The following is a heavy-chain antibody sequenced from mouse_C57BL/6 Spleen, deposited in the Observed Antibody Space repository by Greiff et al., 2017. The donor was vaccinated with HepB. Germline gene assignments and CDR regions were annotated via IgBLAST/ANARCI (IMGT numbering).Heavy chain of an antibody. CDR2: IHPSDSDT. V-gene: IGHV1-74*01. CDR1: GYTFTSYW. D-gene: IGHD2-1*01. CDR3: AISYGNYGGDAMDY. J-gene: IGHJ4*01. Sequence: QVQLKQPGAELVKPGASVKVSCKASGYTFTSYWMHWVKQRPGQGLEWIGRIHPSDSDTNYNQKFKGKATLTVDKSSSTAYMQLSSLTSEDSAVYYCAISYGNYGGDAMDYWGQGTSVTVSS.